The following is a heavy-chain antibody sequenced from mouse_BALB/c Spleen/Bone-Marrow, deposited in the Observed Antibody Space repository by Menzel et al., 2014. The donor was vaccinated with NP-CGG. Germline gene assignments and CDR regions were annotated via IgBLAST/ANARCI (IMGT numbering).Heavy chain of an antibody. CDR3: TSYYGYY. J-gene: IGHJ2*01. D-gene: IGHD1-2*01. V-gene: IGHV6-6*01. Sequence: EVKLVESGGGLVQPGGSMKPSCAASGFTFSDAWMDWVRQSPEKGLEWVAEIRNKANNLAAYFSESVKGRFTISRDDSKSSVYLQMNILRPEDTGIYYCTSYYGYYWGQGTTLTVSS. CDR2: IRNKANNLAA. CDR1: GFTFSDAW.